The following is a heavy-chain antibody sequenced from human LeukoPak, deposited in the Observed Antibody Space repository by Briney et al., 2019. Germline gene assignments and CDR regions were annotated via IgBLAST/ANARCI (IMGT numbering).Heavy chain of an antibody. CDR2: ISGSGGST. D-gene: IGHD1-1*01. V-gene: IGHV3-23*01. J-gene: IGHJ6*03. Sequence: GGSLRLSCAASGFTFSTYAMSWVRQAAGKGLEWVSLISGSGGSTYYADSVKGRFTISRDNSKNTLYLQMNSLRAEDTAVYYCAKSSGTTPYYYYYMDVWGKGTTVTVSS. CDR1: GFTFSTYA. CDR3: AKSSGTTPYYYYYMDV.